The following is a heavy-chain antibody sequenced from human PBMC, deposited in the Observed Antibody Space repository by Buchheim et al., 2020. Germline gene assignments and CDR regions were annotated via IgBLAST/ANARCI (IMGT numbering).Heavy chain of an antibody. CDR2: IWYDGSNK. CDR3: ARDYRGYYDILTGYFLSGMDV. V-gene: IGHV3-33*01. Sequence: QVQLVESGGGVVQPGRSLRLSCAAPGFTFSSYGMHWVRQAPGKGLEWVAVIWYDGSNKYYADSVKGRFTISRDNSKNTLYLQMNSLRAEDTAVYYCARDYRGYYDILTGYFLSGMDVWGQGTT. D-gene: IGHD3-9*01. CDR1: GFTFSSYG. J-gene: IGHJ6*02.